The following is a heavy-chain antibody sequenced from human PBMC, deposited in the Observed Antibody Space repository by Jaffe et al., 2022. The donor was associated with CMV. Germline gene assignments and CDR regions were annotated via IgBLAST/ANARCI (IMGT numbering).Heavy chain of an antibody. D-gene: IGHD5-18*01. Sequence: EVQLVESGGGLEKPGRSLRLSCTASGFTFGDYPMSWFRRAPGKGLEWVGFIRIKAYGGTTEYAASVKGRFTISRDDSKSIAYLQMNSLKTEDTAVYYCTRGYTYGDDAFDIWGQGTMVTVSS. J-gene: IGHJ3*02. V-gene: IGHV3-49*05. CDR1: GFTFGDYP. CDR3: TRGYTYGDDAFDI. CDR2: IRIKAYGGTT.